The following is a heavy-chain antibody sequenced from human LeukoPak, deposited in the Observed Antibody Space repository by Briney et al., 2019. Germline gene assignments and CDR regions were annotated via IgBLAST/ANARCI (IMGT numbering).Heavy chain of an antibody. CDR3: ARLYSSSWFEGFDY. CDR1: GHSISSGYY. CDR2: IYHSGST. D-gene: IGHD6-13*01. J-gene: IGHJ4*02. V-gene: IGHV4-38-2*02. Sequence: PSETLSLTCTVSGHSISSGYYWGWIRQPPGKGLEWIGSIYHSGSTYYNPSLKSRVTISVDTSKNQFSLKLSSVTAADTAVYYCARLYSSSWFEGFDYWGQGTLVTVSS.